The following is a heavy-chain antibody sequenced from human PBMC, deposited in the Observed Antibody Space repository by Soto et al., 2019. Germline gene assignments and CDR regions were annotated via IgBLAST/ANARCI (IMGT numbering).Heavy chain of an antibody. CDR1: GFTFSSYS. CDR2: ISSSSSYI. J-gene: IGHJ6*02. V-gene: IGHV3-21*01. CDR3: ARDVGSSQKDYYYGMDV. D-gene: IGHD6-13*01. Sequence: TGGSLRLSCAASGFTFSSYSMNWVRQAPGKGLEWVSSISSSSSYIYYADSVKGRFTISRDNAKNSLYLQMNSLRAEDTAVYYCARDVGSSQKDYYYGMDVWGQGTTVTLSS.